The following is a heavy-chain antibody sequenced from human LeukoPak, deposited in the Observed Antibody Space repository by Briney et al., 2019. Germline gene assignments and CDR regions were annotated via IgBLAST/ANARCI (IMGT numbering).Heavy chain of an antibody. J-gene: IGHJ3*02. CDR1: GGTFSSYA. V-gene: IGHV1-69*13. Sequence: ATVKVSCKASGGTFSSYAISWVRQAPGQGLKWMGGIIPIFGTANYAQKLQGRVTITADESTSTAYMELSSLRSEDTAVYYCARSSHRGQGAFDIWGQGTMVTVSS. CDR2: IIPIFGTA. CDR3: ARSSHRGQGAFDI. D-gene: IGHD1-14*01.